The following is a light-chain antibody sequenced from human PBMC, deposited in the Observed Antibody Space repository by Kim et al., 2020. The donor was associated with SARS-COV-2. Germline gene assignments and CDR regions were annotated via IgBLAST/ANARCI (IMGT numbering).Light chain of an antibody. CDR2: LDSAGSH. Sequence: QLVLTQSPSASASLGATVKLTCTLSSGHSNYAIAWHQQQPEKGPRFLMKLDSAGSHSKGDGIPDRFSGSSSGAERYLTISSLQSEDEADYYCQTWGTAIVIFGGGTQLTVL. V-gene: IGLV4-69*01. CDR1: SGHSNYA. CDR3: QTWGTAIVI. J-gene: IGLJ2*01.